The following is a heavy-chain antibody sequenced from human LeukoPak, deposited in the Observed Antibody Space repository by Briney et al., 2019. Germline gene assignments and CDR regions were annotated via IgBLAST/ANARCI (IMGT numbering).Heavy chain of an antibody. J-gene: IGHJ4*02. CDR2: IYYSGST. V-gene: IGHV4-61*01. D-gene: IGHD1/OR15-1a*01. CDR3: AREGSRTPFDF. Sequence: SETLSLTCTVSGGSFSSGSDYWTWFRQPPGKGLEWIGHIYYSGSTNYNPSLKSRVTISVNTSKNQFSLKLKSVTAADTAVYYCAREGSRTPFDFWGQGTLVTVSS. CDR1: GGSFSSGSDY.